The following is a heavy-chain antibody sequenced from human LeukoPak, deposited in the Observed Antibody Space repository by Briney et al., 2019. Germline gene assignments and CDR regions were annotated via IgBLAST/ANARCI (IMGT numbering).Heavy chain of an antibody. CDR2: ISWDGGST. CDR1: GFTFDDYA. V-gene: IGHV3-43D*03. Sequence: GGSLRLSCAASGFTFDDYAMHWVRQAPGKGLEWVSLISWDGGSTYYADSVKGRFTISRDNSKNSLYLQMNSLRAEDTALYYCAKEKMSMYCSGGSCYSYGRGIDYWGQGTLVTVSS. CDR3: AKEKMSMYCSGGSCYSYGRGIDY. J-gene: IGHJ4*02. D-gene: IGHD2-15*01.